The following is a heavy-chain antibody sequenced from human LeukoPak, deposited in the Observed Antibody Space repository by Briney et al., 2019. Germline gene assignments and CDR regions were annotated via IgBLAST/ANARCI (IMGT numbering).Heavy chain of an antibody. CDR1: GGTFSSYA. CDR2: INPNSGGT. CDR3: ARGHDSSGYYPNWFDP. J-gene: IGHJ5*02. Sequence: WASVKVSCKASGGTFSSYAISWVRQAPGQGLEWMGWINPNSGGTNYAQKFQGRVTMTRDTSINTAYMELSSLTSDDTAVYYCARGHDSSGYYPNWFDPWGQGTLVAVSS. D-gene: IGHD3-22*01. V-gene: IGHV1-2*02.